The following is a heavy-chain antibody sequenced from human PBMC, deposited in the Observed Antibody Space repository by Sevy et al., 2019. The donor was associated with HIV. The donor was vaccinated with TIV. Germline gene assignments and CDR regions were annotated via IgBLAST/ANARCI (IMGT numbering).Heavy chain of an antibody. D-gene: IGHD4-17*01. CDR1: GFTFSSYG. Sequence: GGSLRLSCAASGFTFSSYGMHWVRQAPVKGLEWVALISYDGSNKYYADSVKGRFTISRDNSKDTLYLQMNSLRAEDTAVYYCAKVLNVYVDNFYFYAMDVWGQGTTVTVSS. CDR3: AKVLNVYVDNFYFYAMDV. J-gene: IGHJ6*02. CDR2: ISYDGSNK. V-gene: IGHV3-30*18.